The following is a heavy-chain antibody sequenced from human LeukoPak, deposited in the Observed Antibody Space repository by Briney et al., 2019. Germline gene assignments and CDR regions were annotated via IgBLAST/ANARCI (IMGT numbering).Heavy chain of an antibody. CDR1: GGSFSGYY. V-gene: IGHV4-34*01. D-gene: IGHD3-3*01. CDR2: INHRGST. J-gene: IGHJ4*02. Sequence: PSETLSLTCAVYGGSFSGYYWSWIRQPPGKGLEWIGEINHRGSTNYNPSLKSRVTISVDTSKNQFSLKLSSVTAADTAVYYCAGIHLEQPFDYWGQGTLVTVSS. CDR3: AGIHLEQPFDY.